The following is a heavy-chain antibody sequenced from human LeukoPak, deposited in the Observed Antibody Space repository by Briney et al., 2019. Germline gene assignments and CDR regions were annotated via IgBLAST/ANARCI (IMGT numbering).Heavy chain of an antibody. J-gene: IGHJ3*02. CDR1: GYTFTSYG. CDR3: ARDSLGGIAAAVSSSDAFDI. D-gene: IGHD6-13*01. Sequence: ASVKVSCKASGYTFTSYGISWVRQAPGQGLEWMGWISAYNGNTNYAQKLQGRVTMTTDTSTSTAYMELRSLRSDDTAVYYCARDSLGGIAAAVSSSDAFDIWGQGTMVTVSS. V-gene: IGHV1-18*01. CDR2: ISAYNGNT.